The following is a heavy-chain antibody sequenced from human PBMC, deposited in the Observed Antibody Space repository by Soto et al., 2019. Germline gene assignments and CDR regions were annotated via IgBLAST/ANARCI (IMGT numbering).Heavy chain of an antibody. CDR2: IRSKAYGGTT. D-gene: IGHD3-3*01. CDR3: TRDKNDFWSDPPSTFDY. J-gene: IGHJ4*02. Sequence: AGGSLRLSCTAYGFTFGDYAMSWVRQAPGKGLEWVGFIRSKAYGGTTEYAASVKGRFTISRDDSKSIAYLQMNSLKTEDTAVYYCTRDKNDFWSDPPSTFDYWGQGTLVTVSS. V-gene: IGHV3-49*04. CDR1: GFTFGDYA.